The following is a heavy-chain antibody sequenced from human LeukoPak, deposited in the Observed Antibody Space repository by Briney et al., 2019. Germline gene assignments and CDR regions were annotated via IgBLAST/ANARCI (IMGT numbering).Heavy chain of an antibody. V-gene: IGHV1-69*13. J-gene: IGHJ4*02. D-gene: IGHD3-3*01. CDR2: IIPIFGTA. CDR3: ARRRARFSRRKYYFDY. Sequence: GASVKVSCKASGGTFSSYAISWVRQAPGQGLEWMGGIIPIFGTANYAQKFQGRVTITADESTSTAYVELSSLRSEDTAVYYCARRRARFSRRKYYFDYWGQGTLVTVSS. CDR1: GGTFSSYA.